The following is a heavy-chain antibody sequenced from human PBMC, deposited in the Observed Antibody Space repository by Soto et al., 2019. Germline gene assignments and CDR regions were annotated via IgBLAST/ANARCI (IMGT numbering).Heavy chain of an antibody. V-gene: IGHV1-46*01. Sequence: ASVKVSCKASGYLFTAYSMHWVRLAPGQGLEWMGVVNPSGGSTKYAQNFQGRVTMTRDTSTTTIYMELSSLRSDDTAIYYCAREENCSGGTCYSEYLHRWGQGTLVTVYS. CDR3: AREENCSGGTCYSEYLHR. CDR2: VNPSGGST. CDR1: GYLFTAYS. D-gene: IGHD2-15*01. J-gene: IGHJ1*01.